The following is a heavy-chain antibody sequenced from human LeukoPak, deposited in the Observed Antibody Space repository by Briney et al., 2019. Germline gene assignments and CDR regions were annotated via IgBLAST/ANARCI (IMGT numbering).Heavy chain of an antibody. CDR1: GGSISSSSYY. J-gene: IGHJ6*03. V-gene: IGHV4-39*01. CDR3: ARHGQDYYYYMDV. CDR2: IYYSGST. Sequence: PSETLSLTCTVSGGSISSSSYYWGWIRQPPGKGLEWIGSIYYSGSTYYNPSLKSRVTISVDTSKNQFSLKLSSVTAADTAVYYCARHGQDYYYYMDVWGKGTTVTVS.